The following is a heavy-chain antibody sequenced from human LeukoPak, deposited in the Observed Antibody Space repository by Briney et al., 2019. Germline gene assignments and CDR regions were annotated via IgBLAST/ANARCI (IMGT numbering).Heavy chain of an antibody. CDR2: IIPIFGTA. CDR3: ARDGPDYYGSGSYYSD. J-gene: IGHJ4*02. D-gene: IGHD3-10*01. V-gene: IGHV1-69*13. Sequence: GASVKVSCKASGGTFSSYAISWVRRAPGQGLEWMGGIIPIFGTANYAQKFQGRVTITADESTSTAYMELSSLRSEDTAVYYCARDGPDYYGSGSYYSDWGQGTLVTVSS. CDR1: GGTFSSYA.